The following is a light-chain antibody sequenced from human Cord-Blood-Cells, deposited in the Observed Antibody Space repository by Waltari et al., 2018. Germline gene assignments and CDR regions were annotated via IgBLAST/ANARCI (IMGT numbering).Light chain of an antibody. J-gene: IGKJ2*01. CDR3: QQYNSYWT. CDR2: KAS. Sequence: DIQMTQSPSTLSASVGDRVTITCRASQSISSWLAWYQQKPGKAPKLVIYKASSLESGVPSRFSGSGSGTEFTLTISSLQPDDFATYYCQQYNSYWTFGQGTKLEIK. V-gene: IGKV1-5*03. CDR1: QSISSW.